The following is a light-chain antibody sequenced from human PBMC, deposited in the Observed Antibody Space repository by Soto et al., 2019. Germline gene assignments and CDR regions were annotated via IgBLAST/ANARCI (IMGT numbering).Light chain of an antibody. V-gene: IGLV2-14*01. CDR2: EVS. Sequence: QSALTQPASLSGSPGQSITISCTGTSSDVGGYKYVSWYQQHPGKAPKLMIYEVSYRPSGVSNRFSGSKSGDTASLTISGLQADDEADYYCSSYATSGTVLFGGGTKLTVL. CDR1: SSDVGGYKY. CDR3: SSYATSGTVL. J-gene: IGLJ2*01.